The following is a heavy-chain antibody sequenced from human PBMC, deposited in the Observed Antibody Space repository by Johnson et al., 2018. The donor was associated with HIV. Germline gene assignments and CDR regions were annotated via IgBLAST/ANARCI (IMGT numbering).Heavy chain of an antibody. CDR3: AKELRPNSSGYYPYDAFDI. CDR1: GFTFDDYA. CDR2: IRSKTYGGTT. Sequence: VQLMESGGGLVQPGRSLRLSCTASGFTFDDYAMNLVRQAPGKGLEWVSFIRSKTYGGTTDYAASVKGRFTISRDDSKSTLYLQMDSLRTEDTAVYYCAKELRPNSSGYYPYDAFDIWGQGTTVTVSS. V-gene: IGHV3-49*04. D-gene: IGHD3-22*01. J-gene: IGHJ3*02.